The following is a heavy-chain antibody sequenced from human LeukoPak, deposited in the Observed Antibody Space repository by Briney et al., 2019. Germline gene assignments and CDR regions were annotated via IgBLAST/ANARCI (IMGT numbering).Heavy chain of an antibody. CDR2: IRSDASYE. V-gene: IGHV3-30*02. CDR1: GFSFSSSG. D-gene: IGHD5/OR15-5a*01. CDR3: AKDGLQSTTSGVHLDS. J-gene: IGHJ5*01. Sequence: PGGSLRLSCAASGFSFSSSGMHWVRQAPGKGLEWVAFIRSDASYEYYIDSVKGRFTLSRDNSKNTLYLQMSTLRPEDTTVYYCAKDGLQSTTSGVHLDSWGQGTLVTVSS.